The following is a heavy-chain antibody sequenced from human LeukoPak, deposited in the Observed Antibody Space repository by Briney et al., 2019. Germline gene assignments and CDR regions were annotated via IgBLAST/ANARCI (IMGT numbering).Heavy chain of an antibody. V-gene: IGHV4-61*08. CDR1: GGSISSGGYS. CDR3: ARDTMITCGTSCHLPHWYFDL. D-gene: IGHD2-2*01. J-gene: IGHJ2*01. CDR2: IYYSGST. Sequence: PSETLSLTCAVSGGSISSGGYSWNWIRQPPGKGLEWIGYIYYSGSTNYNPSLKSRVTISVDTSKNQFSLKLSSVTAADTAVYYCARDTMITCGTSCHLPHWYFDLWGRGTLVTVSS.